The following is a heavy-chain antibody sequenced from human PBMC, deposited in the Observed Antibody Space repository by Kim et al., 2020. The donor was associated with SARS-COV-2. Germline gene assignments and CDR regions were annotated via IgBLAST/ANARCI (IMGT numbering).Heavy chain of an antibody. CDR2: IYYSGST. D-gene: IGHD5-18*01. CDR1: GGSISSSSYY. V-gene: IGHV4-39*01. CDR3: ARQTTMAYYYFVY. J-gene: IGHJ4*02. Sequence: SETLSLTCTVSGGSISSSSYYWGWIRQPPGKGLEWIGSIYYSGSTYYNPSLKSRVTISVDTSKNQFSLKLSSVTAADTAVYYCARQTTMAYYYFVYLGQG.